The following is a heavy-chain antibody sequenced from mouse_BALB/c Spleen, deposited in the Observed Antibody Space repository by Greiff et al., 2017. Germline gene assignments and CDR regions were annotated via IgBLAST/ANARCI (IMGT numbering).Heavy chain of an antibody. J-gene: IGHJ1*01. V-gene: IGHV1S135*01. CDR1: GYSFTSYY. CDR2: IDPFNGGT. Sequence: VHVKQSGPELMKPGASVKISCKASGYSFTSYYMHWVKQGHGKSLEWIGYIDPFNGGTSYNQKFTGKATLTVDKSSSTAYMHLSSLTSEASAVYYCARTLDVWGAGTTVTVSA. CDR3: ARTLDV.